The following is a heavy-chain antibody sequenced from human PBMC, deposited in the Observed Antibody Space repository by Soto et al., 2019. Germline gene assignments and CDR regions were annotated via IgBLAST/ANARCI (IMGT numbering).Heavy chain of an antibody. CDR2: IYYSGST. V-gene: IGHV4-59*01. J-gene: IGHJ3*02. D-gene: IGHD1-26*01. CDR1: GGSISSYY. CDR3: AREVNSGTYSNAFDI. Sequence: QVQLQESGPGLVKPSETLSLTCTVSGGSISSYYWSWIRQPPGKGLEWIGYIYYSGSTNYNPSLKSRVTISVDTSKNQFSLKLSSVTAADTDVYYCAREVNSGTYSNAFDIWGQGTMVTVSS.